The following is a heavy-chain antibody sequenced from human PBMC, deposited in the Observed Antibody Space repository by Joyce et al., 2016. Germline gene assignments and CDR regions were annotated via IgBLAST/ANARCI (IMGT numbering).Heavy chain of an antibody. CDR3: STNTVLGDAFDI. CDR1: GFTFRNTC. J-gene: IGHJ3*02. CDR2: IKSKTDGGTT. V-gene: IGHV3-15*01. Sequence: VLLVESGGGLVKPGGSLRLSCAASGFTFRNTCMTWVRQAPGKGLDGVGRIKSKTDGGTTDYAAPVKDRFTISRDDSKKTLYLQMHGLKTEDTAVYYCSTNTVLGDAFDIWGQGTMVSVSS. D-gene: IGHD4-17*01.